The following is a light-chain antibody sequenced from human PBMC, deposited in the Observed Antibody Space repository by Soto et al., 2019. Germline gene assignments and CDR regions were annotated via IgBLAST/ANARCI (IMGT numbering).Light chain of an antibody. CDR1: SRDIGAYNL. Sequence: QSALTQPASVSGSPGQSITISCSGTSRDIGAYNLVSWYQQPPGKAPKLLIYEVRNRPSGISYRFSGSKSGTTASLTISRLLPEDEADYYCCTYASRRTLVFGGGTKVTVL. CDR2: EVR. CDR3: CTYASRRTLV. V-gene: IGLV2-14*01. J-gene: IGLJ2*01.